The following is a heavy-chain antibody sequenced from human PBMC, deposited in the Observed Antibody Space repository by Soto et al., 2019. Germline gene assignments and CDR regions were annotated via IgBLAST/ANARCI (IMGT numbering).Heavy chain of an antibody. Sequence: SEPLSLTGTVSGGSMSIYYWSWIRHPPGKGLEWIGYIYYSGSTNYNPSLKSRVTIPVDTSKNQFSLKLSSVTAADTAVYYCARRSGGRYYYYGMDVWGQGTTVTVSS. J-gene: IGHJ6*02. V-gene: IGHV4-59*01. CDR1: GGSMSIYY. CDR2: IYYSGST. D-gene: IGHD2-15*01. CDR3: ARRSGGRYYYYGMDV.